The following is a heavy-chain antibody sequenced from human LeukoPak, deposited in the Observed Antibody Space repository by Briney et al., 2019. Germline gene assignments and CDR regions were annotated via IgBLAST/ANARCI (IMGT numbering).Heavy chain of an antibody. CDR2: ISGYNGNT. CDR3: AREYCSTTRCYMADY. V-gene: IGHV1-18*01. J-gene: IGHJ4*02. Sequence: GASVMISCKASGYRFTSYGISWVRRAPGQGLEWMGWISGYNGNTNYAQKLQGRATMTTDTSTSTAYMELRSLRSDDTAVYYCAREYCSTTRCYMADYCGQRTLVTVSS. D-gene: IGHD2-2*01. CDR1: GYRFTSYG.